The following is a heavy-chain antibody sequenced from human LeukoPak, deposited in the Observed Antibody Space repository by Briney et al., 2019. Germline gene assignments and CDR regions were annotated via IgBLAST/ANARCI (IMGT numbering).Heavy chain of an antibody. CDR3: ARARTAAGYCSGGSCHYYFDY. V-gene: IGHV5-51*01. Sequence: GESLKISCKGSGYSFTSYWIGWVRQMPGKGLEWMGIIYPGDSDTRYSPSFQGQVTISADKSISTAYLQWSSLKASDTAMYYCARARTAAGYCSGGSCHYYFDYWGQGTLVTVSS. CDR1: GYSFTSYW. J-gene: IGHJ4*02. D-gene: IGHD2-15*01. CDR2: IYPGDSDT.